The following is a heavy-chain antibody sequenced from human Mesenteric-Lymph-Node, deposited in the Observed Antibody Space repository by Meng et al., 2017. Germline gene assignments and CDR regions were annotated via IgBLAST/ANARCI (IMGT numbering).Heavy chain of an antibody. CDR1: GFTFSSYS. J-gene: IGHJ4*02. V-gene: IGHV3-21*01. Sequence: GESLKISCAASGFTFSSYSMNWVRQAPGKGLEWVSSISSSSSYIYYADSVKGRFTISRDNAKNSLYLQMNSLRAEDTAVYYCASITMVREGHYWGQGTLVTVS. CDR3: ASITMVREGHY. D-gene: IGHD3-10*01. CDR2: ISSSSSYI.